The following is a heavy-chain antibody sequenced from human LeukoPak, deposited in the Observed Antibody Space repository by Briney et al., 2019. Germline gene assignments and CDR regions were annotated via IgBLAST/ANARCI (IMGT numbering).Heavy chain of an antibody. J-gene: IGHJ3*02. D-gene: IGHD1-14*01. CDR2: INPNSGGT. Sequence: ASVTVSFKAPGYTFTGYYMHWVRQAPGQGLEWMGWINPNSGGTDYAQKFQGRVTMTRDTSISTAYMELSRLRSDDTAVYYCAKPARTDAFDIWGQGTMVTVSS. V-gene: IGHV1-2*02. CDR1: GYTFTGYY. CDR3: AKPARTDAFDI.